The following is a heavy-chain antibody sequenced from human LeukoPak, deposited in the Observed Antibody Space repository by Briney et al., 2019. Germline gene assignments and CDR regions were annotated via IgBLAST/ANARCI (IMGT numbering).Heavy chain of an antibody. V-gene: IGHV4-59*01. CDR1: GGSISSYY. CDR3: ARDLGFSSSSDYYYYGLGV. Sequence: SQTLSLTCTVSGGSISSYYWTWIRQPPGKGLEWIGYIYYSGGTSYSPSLKSRATISVDTSKNQFSLKLRSVTAADAAVYYCARDLGFSSSSDYYYYGLGVWGQGTTVTVSS. D-gene: IGHD6-6*01. CDR2: IYYSGGT. J-gene: IGHJ6*02.